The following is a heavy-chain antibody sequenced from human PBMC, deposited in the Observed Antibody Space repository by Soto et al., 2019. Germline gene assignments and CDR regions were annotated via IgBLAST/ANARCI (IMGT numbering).Heavy chain of an antibody. CDR1: GGTFSSYA. J-gene: IGHJ4*02. V-gene: IGHV1-69*01. CDR3: ARGYYYDSSGYYSNAYYFDY. D-gene: IGHD3-22*01. CDR2: IIPIFGTA. Sequence: QVQMVQSGAEVKKPGSSVNVSCKASGGTFSSYAISWVRQAPGQGLEWMGGIIPIFGTANYAQKFQGRVKITAYEYTSTAYMELSSLRSEDTAVYYCARGYYYDSSGYYSNAYYFDYWGQGTLVTVSS.